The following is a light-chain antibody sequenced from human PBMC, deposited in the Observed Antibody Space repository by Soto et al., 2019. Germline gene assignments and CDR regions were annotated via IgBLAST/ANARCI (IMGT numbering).Light chain of an antibody. V-gene: IGKV3-15*01. CDR3: QQYNNWPRT. CDR2: GAY. Sequence: EIVMTQSPATLSVSPGERATLSCRASQSVSSDLAWYHQKPGQAPRLLIYGAYTRATGITARFSGSGSGTEFTLTINSLQSEDFAVYYCQQYNNWPRTVGQGTKVDIK. CDR1: QSVSSD. J-gene: IGKJ1*01.